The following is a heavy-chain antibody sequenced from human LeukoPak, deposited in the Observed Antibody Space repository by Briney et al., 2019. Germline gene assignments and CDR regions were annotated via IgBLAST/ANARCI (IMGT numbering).Heavy chain of an antibody. CDR1: GGTFSSYT. D-gene: IGHD5-24*01. V-gene: IGHV1-69*02. CDR2: IIPILGIA. CDR3: ARGVEMATIGFDY. J-gene: IGHJ4*02. Sequence: SVKVSCKASGGTFSSYTISWVRQAPGQGLEWMGRIIPILGIANYAQKFQGRVTITADKSTSTAYMELSSLRSEDTAVYYCARGVEMATIGFDYWGQGTLVTVS.